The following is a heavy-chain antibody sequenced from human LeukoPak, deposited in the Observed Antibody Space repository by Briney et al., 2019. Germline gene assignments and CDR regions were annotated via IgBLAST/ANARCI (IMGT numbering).Heavy chain of an antibody. Sequence: ASVKVSCKASGYTFTSYGISWVRQAPGQGLEWMGWISAYNGNTNYAQKLQGRVTMTTDTSTSTAYMELRSLRSDDPAVYYCARDSSGFSPNWFDPWGKGTLVTVSS. CDR1: GYTFTSYG. CDR3: ARDSSGFSPNWFDP. V-gene: IGHV1-18*01. J-gene: IGHJ5*02. D-gene: IGHD6-19*01. CDR2: ISAYNGNT.